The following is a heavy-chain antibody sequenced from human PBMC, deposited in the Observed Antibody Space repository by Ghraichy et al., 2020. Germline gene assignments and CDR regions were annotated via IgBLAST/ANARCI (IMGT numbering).Heavy chain of an antibody. V-gene: IGHV3-64D*06. CDR1: GFTFSSYA. Sequence: GGSLRLSCSASGFTFSSYAMHWVRQAPGKGLEYVSAISSNGGSTYYADSVKGRFTISRDNSKNTLYLQMSSLRVEDTAVYYCVKGRGYSDQYYFDYWGQGTLVTVSS. D-gene: IGHD5-18*01. J-gene: IGHJ4*02. CDR2: ISSNGGST. CDR3: VKGRGYSDQYYFDY.